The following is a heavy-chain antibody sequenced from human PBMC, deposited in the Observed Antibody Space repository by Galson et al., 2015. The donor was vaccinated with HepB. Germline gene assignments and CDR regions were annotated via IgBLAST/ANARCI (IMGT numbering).Heavy chain of an antibody. D-gene: IGHD2-2*01. CDR2: ISAYNGNT. CDR3: ARGVIVVPAAIGDI. Sequence: SCKASGYTFTSYGISWVRQAPGQGLEWMGWISAYNGNTNYAQKLQGRVTMTTDTPTSTAYMELRSLRSDDTAVYYCARGVIVVPAAIGDIWGQGTMVTVSS. CDR1: GYTFTSYG. V-gene: IGHV1-18*01. J-gene: IGHJ3*02.